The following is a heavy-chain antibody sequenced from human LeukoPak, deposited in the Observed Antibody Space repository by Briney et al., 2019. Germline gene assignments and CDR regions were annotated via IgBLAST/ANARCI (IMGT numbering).Heavy chain of an antibody. D-gene: IGHD1-1*01. CDR1: DYSITSGYY. V-gene: IGHV4-38-2*02. J-gene: IGHJ5*02. CDR3: ARATHPYNTAFDP. Sequence: SETLSLTCTVSDYSITSGYYWAWIRQPPGKELEWIGSIYHTGTTYYHPSLKSRVTISVDTSKNQFSLILSSVTAADTAVYFCARATHPYNTAFDPWGQGTLVTVSS. CDR2: IYHTGTT.